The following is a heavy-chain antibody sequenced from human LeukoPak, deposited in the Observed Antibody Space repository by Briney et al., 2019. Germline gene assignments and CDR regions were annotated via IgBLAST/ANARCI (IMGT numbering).Heavy chain of an antibody. Sequence: GGSLRLSCAASGFTFSNYGIHWVRQAPGKGLEWVAVISYDGSNKYYADSVKGRFTISRDNSKNTLYLQMNSLRAEDTAVYYCARDGEPPLYCSGGSCYSIDYYYYGMDVWGQGTTVTVSS. J-gene: IGHJ6*02. V-gene: IGHV3-30*03. CDR1: GFTFSNYG. CDR2: ISYDGSNK. CDR3: ARDGEPPLYCSGGSCYSIDYYYYGMDV. D-gene: IGHD2-15*01.